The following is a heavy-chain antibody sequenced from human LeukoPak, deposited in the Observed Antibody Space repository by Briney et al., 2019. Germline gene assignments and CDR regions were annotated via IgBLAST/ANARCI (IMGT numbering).Heavy chain of an antibody. CDR3: ARGTMLRGVILNYYYYGMDV. J-gene: IGHJ6*04. CDR1: GGSISSYY. CDR2: IYYSGST. D-gene: IGHD3-10*01. V-gene: IGHV4-59*01. Sequence: SETLSLTCTVSGGSISSYYWSWIRQPPGKGLEWIGYIYYSGSTNYNPSLKSRVTISVDTSKNQFSLKLSSVTAADTAVYYCARGTMLRGVILNYYYYGMDVWGKGTTVTVSS.